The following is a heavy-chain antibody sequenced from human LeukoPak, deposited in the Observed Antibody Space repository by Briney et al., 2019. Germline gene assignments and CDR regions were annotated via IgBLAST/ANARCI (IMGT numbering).Heavy chain of an antibody. V-gene: IGHV5-51*01. CDR3: ARQGYSYGYDYYYMDV. CDR2: IYPGDSDT. J-gene: IGHJ6*03. CDR1: GYSFTSYW. D-gene: IGHD5-18*01. Sequence: GESLKISCKGSGYSFTSYWIGWVRQMPGKGLEWMGIIYPGDSDTRYSPSFQGQVTISADKSISTAYLQWSSLKASDTVMYYCARQGYSYGYDYYYMDVWGKGTTVTVSS.